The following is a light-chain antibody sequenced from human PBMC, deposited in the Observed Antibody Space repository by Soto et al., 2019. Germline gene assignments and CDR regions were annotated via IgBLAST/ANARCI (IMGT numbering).Light chain of an antibody. V-gene: IGKV4-1*01. Sequence: DIVMTQSPDSLAVSLGERATINCKSSQNLLYSSNNKNYLAWYQQKPGQPPKLLIHWASTRESGVPERFSGSGSGTDFTLAISNLQVEDAAVYYCQQYYSTPRTFGQGTKVEIK. J-gene: IGKJ2*01. CDR3: QQYYSTPRT. CDR1: QNLLYSSNNKNY. CDR2: WAS.